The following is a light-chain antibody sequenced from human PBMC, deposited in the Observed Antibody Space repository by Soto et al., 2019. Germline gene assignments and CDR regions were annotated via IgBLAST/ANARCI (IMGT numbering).Light chain of an antibody. J-gene: IGLJ1*01. CDR3: ISYTGSSTSYV. V-gene: IGLV2-14*01. CDR1: SSEVGGYNH. CDR2: EVS. Sequence: QSALTQPASVSGSPGQSITISCTGTSSEVGGYNHVAWYQQHPGKAPKLIIYEVSKRPSGVSNRFSGSKSGNTASLNISGLQAEDEADYYCISYTGSSTSYVFGTGTKLTVL.